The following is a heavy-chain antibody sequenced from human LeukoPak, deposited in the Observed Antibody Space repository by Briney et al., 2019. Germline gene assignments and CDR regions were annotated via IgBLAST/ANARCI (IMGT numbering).Heavy chain of an antibody. D-gene: IGHD1-7*01. CDR1: GFTFSSSA. Sequence: GGSLRLSCAASGFTFSSSAMSWVRQAPGKGLEWVSAISNNGGYTYYADSVKGRFTISRDNSKNTLYLQMNSLRAEDTAVYYCAAKGAGTPPYWGQGTLVTVSS. V-gene: IGHV3-23*01. CDR3: AAKGAGTPPY. CDR2: ISNNGGYT. J-gene: IGHJ4*02.